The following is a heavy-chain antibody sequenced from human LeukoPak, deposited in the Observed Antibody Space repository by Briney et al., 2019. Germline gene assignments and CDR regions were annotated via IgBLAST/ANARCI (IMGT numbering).Heavy chain of an antibody. V-gene: IGHV4-38-2*01. CDR3: ARRGGYYGAGGGYYYYYMDV. CDR1: GYSISSGYY. CDR2: IYHSGST. D-gene: IGHD3-10*01. Sequence: KPSETLSLTCAVSGYSISSGYYWGWIRQPPGKGLEWIGSIYHSGSTYYNPSLKSRVTISVDTSKNQFSLKLSSVTAADTAVYYCARRGGYYGAGGGYYYYYMDVWGKGTTVTVSS. J-gene: IGHJ6*03.